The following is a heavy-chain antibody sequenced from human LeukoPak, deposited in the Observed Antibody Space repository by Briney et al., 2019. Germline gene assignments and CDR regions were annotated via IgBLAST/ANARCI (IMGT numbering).Heavy chain of an antibody. V-gene: IGHV1-2*02. D-gene: IGHD3-10*01. CDR3: AGVSRGPYYYYMDV. CDR2: INPNSGGT. CDR1: GYTFTGCY. J-gene: IGHJ6*03. Sequence: ASVKVSCKASGYTFTGCYIHWVRQAPGQGLEWMGWINPNSGGTNYAQKFQGRVTMTRDTSISTAYMELSRLRSDDTAVYYCAGVSRGPYYYYMDVWGKGTTVTVSS.